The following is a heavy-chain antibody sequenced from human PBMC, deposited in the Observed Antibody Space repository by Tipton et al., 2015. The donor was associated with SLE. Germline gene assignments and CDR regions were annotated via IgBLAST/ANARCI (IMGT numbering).Heavy chain of an antibody. J-gene: IGHJ6*02. Sequence: TLSLTCTVSGGSIGTGRYFWSWIRQHPGKGLEWIGYIFYSGNTYYNPSLKSRVTMSVDTSKNQFSLKVTSVTAADTAVYYCARFRDEYYYYAMDVWGQGTTVTVSS. V-gene: IGHV4-31*03. CDR2: IFYSGNT. CDR3: ARFRDEYYYYAMDV. CDR1: GGSIGTGRYF.